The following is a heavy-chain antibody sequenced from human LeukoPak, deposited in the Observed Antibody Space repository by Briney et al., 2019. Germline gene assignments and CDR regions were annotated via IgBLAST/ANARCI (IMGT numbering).Heavy chain of an antibody. V-gene: IGHV4-30-2*01. D-gene: IGHD5-12*01. CDR2: IYHSGST. CDR3: ARSRGYSGYPGLFDY. J-gene: IGHJ4*02. CDR1: GGSISSGGYS. Sequence: SQTLSLTCAVSGGSISSGGYSWSWIRQPPGTGLEWIGYIYHSGSTYYNPSLKSRVTISVDRSKNQFSLKLSSVTAADTAVYYCARSRGYSGYPGLFDYWGQGTLVTVSS.